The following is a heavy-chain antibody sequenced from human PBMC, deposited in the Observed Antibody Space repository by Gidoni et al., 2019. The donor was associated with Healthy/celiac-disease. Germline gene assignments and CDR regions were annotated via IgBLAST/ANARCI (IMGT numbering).Heavy chain of an antibody. D-gene: IGHD3-16*02. J-gene: IGHJ4*02. CDR2: INPSGGST. Sequence: QVQLVQSGAEVKKPGASVKVSCKASGYTFTSYYMHWVRQAPGQGLEWMGIINPSGGSTSYEQKFQGRVTMTRDTSTSTVYMELSSLRSEDTAVYYCAREYHYDYVWGSYPPYWGQGTLVTVSS. V-gene: IGHV1-46*01. CDR1: GYTFTSYY. CDR3: AREYHYDYVWGSYPPY.